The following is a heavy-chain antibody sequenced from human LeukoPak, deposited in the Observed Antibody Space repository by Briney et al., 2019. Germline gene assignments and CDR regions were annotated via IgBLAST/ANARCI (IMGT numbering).Heavy chain of an antibody. CDR3: ARDSEYYYYYYYMDV. CDR1: GFTFSNSD. Sequence: GSLRLSCAASGFTFSNSDMSWVRQAPGKGLEWVANIKQDGSEKYYVDSVKGRFTISRDNAKNSLYLQMNSLRAEDTAVYYCARDSEYYYYYYYMDVWGKGTTVTVSS. CDR2: IKQDGSEK. V-gene: IGHV3-7*01. J-gene: IGHJ6*03. D-gene: IGHD3-10*01.